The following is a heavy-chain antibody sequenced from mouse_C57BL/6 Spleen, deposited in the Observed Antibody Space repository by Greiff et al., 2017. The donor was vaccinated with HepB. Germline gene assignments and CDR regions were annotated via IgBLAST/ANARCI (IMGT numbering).Heavy chain of an antibody. CDR1: GFTFSSYG. V-gene: IGHV5-6*02. J-gene: IGHJ1*03. CDR2: ISSGGSYT. Sequence: EVKVVESGGDLVKPGGSLKLSCAASGFTFSSYGMSWVRQTPDKRLEWVATISSGGSYTYYPDSVKGRFTISRDNAKNTLYLQMSSLKSEDTAMYYCARRYGSSYGYFDVWGTGTTVTVSS. CDR3: ARRYGSSYGYFDV. D-gene: IGHD1-1*01.